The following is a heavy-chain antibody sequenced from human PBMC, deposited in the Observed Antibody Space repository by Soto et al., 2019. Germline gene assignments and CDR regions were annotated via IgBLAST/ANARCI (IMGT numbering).Heavy chain of an antibody. Sequence: QVQLVQSGAEVKKPGSSVNVSCKTSGATFGNTAVTWVRQAPGQGLEWMGGIVPMFGTANYAQKFQGRVTCTAAESTNTACMDLSGLRSDDPAVYYCARDRDPGYAFWSGPLGGGSFDPWGQGSLVTVSS. V-gene: IGHV1-69*12. CDR3: ARDRDPGYAFWSGPLGGGSFDP. J-gene: IGHJ5*02. CDR1: GATFGNTA. D-gene: IGHD3-3*01. CDR2: IVPMFGTA.